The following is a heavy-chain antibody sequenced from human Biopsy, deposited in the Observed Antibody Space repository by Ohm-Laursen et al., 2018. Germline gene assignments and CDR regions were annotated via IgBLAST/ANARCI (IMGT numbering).Heavy chain of an antibody. V-gene: IGHV3-7*01. Sequence: SLRLSCSASGFTFSIYGMHWVRQAPGKGLEWVANIKRDGSQSNHADSVKGRFTISRDNAKNSLYLQMNSLRAEDTAVYYCTRDTTYYAGTTYYDALDVWGQGTTVTVSS. CDR2: IKRDGSQS. CDR1: GFTFSIYG. D-gene: IGHD2/OR15-2a*01. CDR3: TRDTTYYAGTTYYDALDV. J-gene: IGHJ3*01.